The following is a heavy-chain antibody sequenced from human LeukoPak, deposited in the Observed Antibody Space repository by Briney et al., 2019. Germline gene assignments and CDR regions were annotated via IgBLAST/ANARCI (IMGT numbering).Heavy chain of an antibody. CDR2: ISYDGSNK. J-gene: IGHJ4*02. Sequence: PGRSLRLSCAASGLTFSTYAMHWVRQAPGKGLEWVAVISYDGSNKYYPDSVKGRFTISRDNSKNTLFLQMNSLRTDDTAVYYCAKTDYGDRGVDYWGQGTLVTVSS. CDR1: GLTFSTYA. V-gene: IGHV3-30*18. CDR3: AKTDYGDRGVDY. D-gene: IGHD4-17*01.